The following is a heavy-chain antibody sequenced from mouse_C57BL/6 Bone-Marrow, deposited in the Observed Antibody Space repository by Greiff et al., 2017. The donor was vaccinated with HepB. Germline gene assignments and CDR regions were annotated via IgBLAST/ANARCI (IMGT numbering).Heavy chain of an antibody. CDR1: GFNIKDDY. CDR2: IDPENGDT. V-gene: IGHV14-4*01. CDR3: TTPYDYDLDY. D-gene: IGHD2-4*01. Sequence: VHVKQSGAELVRPGASVKLSCTASGFNIKDDYMHWVKQRPEQGLEWIGWIDPENGDTEYASKFQGKATITADTSSNTAYLQLSSLTSEDTAVYYCTTPYDYDLDYWGQGTTLTVSS. J-gene: IGHJ2*01.